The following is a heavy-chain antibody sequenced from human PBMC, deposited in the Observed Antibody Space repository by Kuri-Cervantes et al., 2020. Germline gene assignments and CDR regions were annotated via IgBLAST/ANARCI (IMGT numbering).Heavy chain of an antibody. J-gene: IGHJ6*02. Sequence: LTCAASGFTFSSYGMHWVRQAPGKGLEWVAIISYDGRHQYYADSVKGRFTISRDNSKNTLYLQMNSLRAEDTAVYYCAREDYDFWSGYRYYGMDVWGQGTTVTVSS. V-gene: IGHV3-30*03. CDR3: AREDYDFWSGYRYYGMDV. CDR1: GFTFSSYG. CDR2: ISYDGRHQ. D-gene: IGHD3-3*01.